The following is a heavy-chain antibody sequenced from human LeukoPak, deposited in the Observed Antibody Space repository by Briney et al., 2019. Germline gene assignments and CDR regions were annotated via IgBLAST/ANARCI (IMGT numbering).Heavy chain of an antibody. Sequence: GGSLRLSCAASRFTFSYYSMNWVRQAPGKGLEWVSSISSSSTYIYYADSVKGRFTISRDNAKNSLYLQMNSLRAEDTAVYYCAREMYRSSAGFDYWGQGTLVTVSS. J-gene: IGHJ4*02. V-gene: IGHV3-21*01. CDR2: ISSSSTYI. D-gene: IGHD6-6*01. CDR3: AREMYRSSAGFDY. CDR1: RFTFSYYS.